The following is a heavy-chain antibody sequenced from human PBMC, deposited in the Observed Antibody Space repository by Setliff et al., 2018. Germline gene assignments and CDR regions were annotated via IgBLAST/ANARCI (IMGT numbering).Heavy chain of an antibody. J-gene: IGHJ3*02. Sequence: SSETLSLTCTVSGGSISSSSYYWGWIRQPPGKGLEWIGSIYYSGSTYYNPSLKSRVTISVDTSKNQFSLRLSSVTAADTAVYYCARVPRLLSVRNAFDIWGQGTMVTVSS. CDR2: IYYSGST. V-gene: IGHV4-39*07. CDR1: GGSISSSSYY. CDR3: ARVPRLLSVRNAFDI. D-gene: IGHD3-22*01.